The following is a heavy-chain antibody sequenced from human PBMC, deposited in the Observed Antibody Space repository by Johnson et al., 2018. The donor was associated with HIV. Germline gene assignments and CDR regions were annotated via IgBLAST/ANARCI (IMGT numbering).Heavy chain of an antibody. CDR3: ARDGPWLQSQRDAFDV. CDR1: QFTFNNYA. J-gene: IGHJ3*01. CDR2: ISYDGSNK. D-gene: IGHD5-24*01. V-gene: IGHV3-30*04. Sequence: QEQLVESGGGLAKPAWSPRLSCATSQFTFNNYAMHWVRQAPGKGLEWVAVISYDGSNKYYADSVKGRFTISRDNSKNTLYLQMNSLRVEDTAMYYCARDGPWLQSQRDAFDVWGQGTMVIVSS.